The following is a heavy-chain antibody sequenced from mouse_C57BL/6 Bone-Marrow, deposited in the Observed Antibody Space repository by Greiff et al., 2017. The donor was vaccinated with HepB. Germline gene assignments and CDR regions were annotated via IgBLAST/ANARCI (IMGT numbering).Heavy chain of an antibody. Sequence: EVQLQQSGPGLVKPSQSLSLTCSVTGYSITSGYYWNWIRQFPGNKLEWMGYISYDGSNNYNPSLKSRISITRDTPKNQFFLKLNSVTTEDTATYYCAREGAYFDVWGTGTTVTVSS. J-gene: IGHJ1*03. CDR1: GYSITSGYY. CDR3: AREGAYFDV. CDR2: ISYDGSN. V-gene: IGHV3-6*01.